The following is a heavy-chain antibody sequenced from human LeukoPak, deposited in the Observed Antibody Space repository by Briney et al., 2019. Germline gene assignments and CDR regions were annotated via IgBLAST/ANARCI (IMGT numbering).Heavy chain of an antibody. J-gene: IGHJ3*02. CDR2: IVVGSGNT. CDR1: GFTFTSSA. V-gene: IGHV1-58*01. Sequence: ASVKVSCKASGFTFTSSAVQWVRQARGQRLEWIGWIVVGSGNTNYAQKFQERVTITRDMSTSTAYMELSSLRSEDTAVYYCAAGSAAAGTNAFDIWGQGTMVTVSS. CDR3: AAGSAAAGTNAFDI. D-gene: IGHD6-13*01.